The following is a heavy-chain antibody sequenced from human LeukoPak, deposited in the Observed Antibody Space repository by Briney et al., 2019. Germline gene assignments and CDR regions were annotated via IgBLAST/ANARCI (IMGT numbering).Heavy chain of an antibody. CDR2: IIPIFGTA. Sequence: SVKVSCKASGGTFSSYAISWVRQAPGQGLEWMGGIIPIFGTANYAQKFQGRVTITADKSTSTAYMELSSLRSEDTAVCYCARGLAGMRYSSSYWGQGTLVTVSS. D-gene: IGHD6-19*01. CDR1: GGTFSSYA. CDR3: ARGLAGMRYSSSY. J-gene: IGHJ4*02. V-gene: IGHV1-69*06.